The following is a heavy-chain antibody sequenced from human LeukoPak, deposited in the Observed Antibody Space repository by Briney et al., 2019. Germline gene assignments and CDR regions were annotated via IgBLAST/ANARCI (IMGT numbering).Heavy chain of an antibody. Sequence: VASVKVSCKASGYTFTSYYMHWVRQAPGQGLEWMGIINPSGGSTSYAQKFQGRVTMTRDTSISTAYMELSRLRSDDTAVYYCARFVVYYDILTGYYMPLYYFDYWGQGTLVTVSS. CDR3: ARFVVYYDILTGYYMPLYYFDY. D-gene: IGHD3-9*01. CDR2: INPSGGST. CDR1: GYTFTSYY. J-gene: IGHJ4*02. V-gene: IGHV1-46*01.